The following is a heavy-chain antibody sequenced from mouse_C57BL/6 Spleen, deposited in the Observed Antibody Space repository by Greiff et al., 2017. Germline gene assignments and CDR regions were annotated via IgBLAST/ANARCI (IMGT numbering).Heavy chain of an antibody. CDR3: AGGSSYVWCAY. Sequence: VQLQQPGAELVKPGASVKMSCKASGYTFTSYWITWVKQRPGQGLEWIGDIYPGSGSTNYNEKFKSKATLTVDTSSSTAYMQLSSLTSEDSAVYYCAGGSSYVWCAYWGQGTLVAVSA. CDR1: GYTFTSYW. J-gene: IGHJ3*01. V-gene: IGHV1-55*01. CDR2: IYPGSGST. D-gene: IGHD1-1*01.